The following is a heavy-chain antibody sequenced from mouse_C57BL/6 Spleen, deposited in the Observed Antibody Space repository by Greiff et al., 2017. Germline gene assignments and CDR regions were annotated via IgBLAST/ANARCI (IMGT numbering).Heavy chain of an antibody. J-gene: IGHJ2*01. CDR3: ARLWDFDY. CDR1: GYTFTSYW. Sequence: VKLQQPGAELVRPGSSVKLSCKASGYTFTSYWMHWVKQRPIQGLEWIGNIDPSDSDTHYNQKFKDKATLTVDKPSSTAYMQLSSLTSEDSAVYYCARLWDFDYWGQGTTLTVSS. CDR2: IDPSDSDT. V-gene: IGHV1-52*01. D-gene: IGHD4-1*01.